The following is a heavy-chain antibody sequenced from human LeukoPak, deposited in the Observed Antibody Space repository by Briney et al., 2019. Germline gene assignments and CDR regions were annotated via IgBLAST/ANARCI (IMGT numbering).Heavy chain of an antibody. CDR1: GGSISSSSYY. J-gene: IGHJ6*02. V-gene: IGHV4-39*01. CDR3: ARISYYYDSSGSGMDV. CDR2: IYYSGST. D-gene: IGHD3-22*01. Sequence: SETLSLTCTVSGGSISSSSYYWGWIRQPPGKGLEWIGRIYYSGSTYYNPSHKSRVTISVDTSKNQSSLKLSSVTAADTAVYYCARISYYYDSSGSGMDVWGQGTTVTVSS.